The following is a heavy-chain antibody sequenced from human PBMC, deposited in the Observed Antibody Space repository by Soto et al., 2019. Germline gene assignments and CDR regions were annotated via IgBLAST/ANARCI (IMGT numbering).Heavy chain of an antibody. D-gene: IGHD6-19*01. Sequence: PGGSLRLSCAASGFTFSNAWMNWVRQAPGKGLEWVGRIKSKIDGGTTDYAAPVKGRFTISRDDSKNTLYLQMSSLKTEDTAVYYCTTGYSSGWYYFDYWGQGTLVTVSS. CDR2: IKSKIDGGTT. CDR3: TTGYSSGWYYFDY. J-gene: IGHJ4*02. CDR1: GFTFSNAW. V-gene: IGHV3-15*07.